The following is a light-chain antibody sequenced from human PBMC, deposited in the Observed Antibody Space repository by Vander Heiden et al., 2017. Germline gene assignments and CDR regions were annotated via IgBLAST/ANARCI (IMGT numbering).Light chain of an antibody. CDR2: EVR. J-gene: IGLJ1*01. CDR1: SSDIGDHDH. V-gene: IGLV2-14*01. Sequence: QSALTQPASVSGSPGQSITISCTGTSSDIGDHDHVSWYQQHPGNVPIVIFYEVRTRPSGGVNRFSGSKAGNTASLTISVLQAEDDADYYCCAYTRSSTLVFGTGTKVTAL. CDR3: CAYTRSSTLV.